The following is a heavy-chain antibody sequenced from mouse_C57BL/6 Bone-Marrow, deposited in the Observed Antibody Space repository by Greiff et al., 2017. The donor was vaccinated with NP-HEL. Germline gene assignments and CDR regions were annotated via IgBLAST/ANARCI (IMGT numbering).Heavy chain of an antibody. CDR1: GFTFSSYG. Sequence: EVQLQESGGDLVKPGGSLKLSCAASGFTFSSYGMSWVRQTPDKRLEWVATISSGGSYTYYPDSVKGRFTIFRDNAKNTLYLQMSSLKSEDTAMYYCARGRGFYYGSPAWFAYWGQGTLVTVSA. D-gene: IGHD1-1*01. CDR2: ISSGGSYT. V-gene: IGHV5-6*01. J-gene: IGHJ3*01. CDR3: ARGRGFYYGSPAWFAY.